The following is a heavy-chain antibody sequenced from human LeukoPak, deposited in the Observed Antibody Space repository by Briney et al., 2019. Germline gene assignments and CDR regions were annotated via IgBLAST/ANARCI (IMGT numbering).Heavy chain of an antibody. Sequence: SETLSLTCTVSGGSISRYYWSWIRQPPGKGLEWIGYMYYTGSTKYNPSLKSRVTISVDRSKNQFSLKLSSVTAADTAVYYCARDRTNTIFGVVTPLYYFDYWGQGTLVTVSS. CDR2: MYYTGST. V-gene: IGHV4-59*01. CDR1: GGSISRYY. J-gene: IGHJ4*02. CDR3: ARDRTNTIFGVVTPLYYFDY. D-gene: IGHD3-3*01.